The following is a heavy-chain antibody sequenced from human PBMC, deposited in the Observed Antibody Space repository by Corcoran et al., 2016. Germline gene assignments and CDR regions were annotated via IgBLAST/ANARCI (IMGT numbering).Heavy chain of an antibody. CDR1: GFTFSSYW. Sequence: EVQLVESGGGLVQPGGSLRLSCAASGFTFSSYWMSWVRQAPGKGLEWVANIKQDGSEKYYVDSVKGRFTISRDNAKNSLYLQMNSLRAEDTAVYYCARGGYSSSWYPPLDYWGQGTLVTVSS. J-gene: IGHJ4*02. CDR2: IKQDGSEK. D-gene: IGHD6-13*01. V-gene: IGHV3-7*03. CDR3: ARGGYSSSWYPPLDY.